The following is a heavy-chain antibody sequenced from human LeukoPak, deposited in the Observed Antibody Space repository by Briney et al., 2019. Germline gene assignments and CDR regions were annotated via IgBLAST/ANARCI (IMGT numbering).Heavy chain of an antibody. Sequence: GGSLRLSCAASGFTFSSYSMNWVRQAPGKGLEWVSSISSSSSYIYYADSVKGRFTISRDNAKNSLYLQMNSLRAEDTAVYYCARDYYGSGSYYYYYGIDVWGQGTTVTVSS. CDR1: GFTFSSYS. D-gene: IGHD3-10*01. CDR3: ARDYYGSGSYYYYYGIDV. J-gene: IGHJ6*02. CDR2: ISSSSSYI. V-gene: IGHV3-21*01.